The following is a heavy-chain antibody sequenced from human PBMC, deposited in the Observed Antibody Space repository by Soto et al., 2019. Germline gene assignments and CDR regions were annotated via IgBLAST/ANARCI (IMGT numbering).Heavy chain of an antibody. D-gene: IGHD4-4*01. J-gene: IGHJ6*03. V-gene: IGHV3-23*01. CDR3: AKDPLNDYSNYRSWGYYYYMDV. CDR2: ISGSGGST. CDR1: GFTFSSYA. Sequence: PGGSLRLSCAASGFTFSSYAMSWVRQAPGKGLEWVSAISGSGGSTYYADSVKGRFTISRDNSKNTLYLQMNSPRAEDTAVYYCAKDPLNDYSNYRSWGYYYYMDVWGKGTTVTVSS.